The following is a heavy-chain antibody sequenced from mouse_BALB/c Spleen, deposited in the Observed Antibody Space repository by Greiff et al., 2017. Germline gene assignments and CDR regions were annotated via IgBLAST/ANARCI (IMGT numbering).Heavy chain of an antibody. Sequence: EVKVVESGGGLVKPGGSLKLSCAASGFAFSSYDMSWVRQTPEKRLEWVAYISSGGGSTYYPDTVKGRFTISRDNAKNTLYLQMSSLKSEDTAMYYCARHGPYYFDYWGQGTTLTVSS. CDR3: ARHGPYYFDY. J-gene: IGHJ2*01. CDR2: ISSGGGST. CDR1: GFAFSSYD. V-gene: IGHV5-12-1*01.